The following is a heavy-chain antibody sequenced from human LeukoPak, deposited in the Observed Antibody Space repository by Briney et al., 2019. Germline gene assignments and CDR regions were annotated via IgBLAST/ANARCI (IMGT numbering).Heavy chain of an antibody. V-gene: IGHV4-59*01. Sequence: SETLSLTCTVSGGSITSYYWSWIRRPPGKGLEWIGYMYYSGNSYYNPSLKSRVTISVDTSKNQFSLKLSSMTAADTAVYYCASYSNSWYYFDYWGQGTLVTVSS. CDR2: MYYSGNS. CDR3: ASYSNSWYYFDY. D-gene: IGHD6-13*01. J-gene: IGHJ4*02. CDR1: GGSITSYY.